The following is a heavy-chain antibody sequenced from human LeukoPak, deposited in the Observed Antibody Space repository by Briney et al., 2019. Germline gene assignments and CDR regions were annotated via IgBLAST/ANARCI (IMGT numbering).Heavy chain of an antibody. CDR2: IYYSGST. J-gene: IGHJ4*02. CDR1: GGSINSYY. Sequence: PSETLSLTCTVSGGSINSYYWSWIRQPPGKGLEWIGYIYYSGSTNYNPSLKSRVTISVDTSKNQFSLKLSSATAADTAVYYCAREGQWLDYFDYWGQGTLVTVSS. CDR3: AREGQWLDYFDY. D-gene: IGHD6-19*01. V-gene: IGHV4-59*01.